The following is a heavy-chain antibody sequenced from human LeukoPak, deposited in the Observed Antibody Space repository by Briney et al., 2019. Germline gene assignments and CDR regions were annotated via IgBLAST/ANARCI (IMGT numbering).Heavy chain of an antibody. D-gene: IGHD6-13*01. J-gene: IGHJ4*02. Sequence: EAWETLSLTCTVSGGSISSSSYYWGWIRQPPGKGLEWIGTIYYSGSTYYNPSLKSRVTISVDTSKNQFSLRLNSVTAADTAVYYCARQHSSNYYWGQGTLVTVSS. CDR3: ARQHSSNYY. CDR1: GGSISSSSYY. CDR2: IYYSGST. V-gene: IGHV4-39*01.